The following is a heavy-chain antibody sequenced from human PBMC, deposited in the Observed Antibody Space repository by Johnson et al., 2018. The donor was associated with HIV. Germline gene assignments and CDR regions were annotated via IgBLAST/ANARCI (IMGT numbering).Heavy chain of an antibody. Sequence: QVQLVESGGGVVQPGRSLRLSCAASGFTFSTYGMHWVRQAPGMGLEWVALIWYDGTNKYYADSVKGRFTISRDNSKNTLYLQMNSLRAGDKAVYYCAKDWRDYYDSSRSGAFDIWGQGTMVTVSS. CDR1: GFTFSTYG. CDR3: AKDWRDYYDSSRSGAFDI. CDR2: IWYDGTNK. D-gene: IGHD3-22*01. V-gene: IGHV3-33*06. J-gene: IGHJ3*02.